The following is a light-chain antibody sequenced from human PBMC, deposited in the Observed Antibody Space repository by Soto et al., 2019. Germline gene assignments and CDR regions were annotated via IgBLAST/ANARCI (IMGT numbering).Light chain of an antibody. CDR2: DAS. Sequence: DIQMTQSPSTLSASVGDGVTITCRASETITTSLAWYQQQPGTAPKVLIYDASTLESGVPSRFSGSGSGTEFTRTISSLQPADFATYYCQQYGSYPRTFGQGTKVEIK. CDR3: QQYGSYPRT. V-gene: IGKV1-5*01. CDR1: ETITTS. J-gene: IGKJ1*01.